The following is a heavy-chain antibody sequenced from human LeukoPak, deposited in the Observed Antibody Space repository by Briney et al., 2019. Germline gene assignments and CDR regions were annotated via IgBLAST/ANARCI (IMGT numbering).Heavy chain of an antibody. CDR3: ASYGMDV. CDR1: GGSISSYY. Sequence: SETLSLTCTVSGGSISSYYWSWIRQPPGKGLEWIGYIYYSGSTNYNPSLKSRVTISVDTSKNQFSLKLSSVTAADTAVYYCASYGMDVWGQGTTVTVSS. V-gene: IGHV4-59*08. J-gene: IGHJ6*02. CDR2: IYYSGST.